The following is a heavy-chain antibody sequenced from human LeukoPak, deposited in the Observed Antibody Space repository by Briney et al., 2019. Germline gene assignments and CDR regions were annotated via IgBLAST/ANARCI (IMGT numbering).Heavy chain of an antibody. Sequence: SETLSLTCTVSGYSISSGYYWSWIRQPAGKGLEWIGRIYTSGSTNYNPSLKSRVTISVDTSKNQFSLKLSSVTAADTAVYYCARARITIFGVVINAFDIWGQGTMVTVSS. CDR1: GYSISSGYY. V-gene: IGHV4-61*02. CDR2: IYTSGST. D-gene: IGHD3-3*01. CDR3: ARARITIFGVVINAFDI. J-gene: IGHJ3*02.